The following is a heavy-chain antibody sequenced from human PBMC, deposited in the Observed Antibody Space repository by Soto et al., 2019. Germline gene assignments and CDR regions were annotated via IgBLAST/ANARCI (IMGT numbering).Heavy chain of an antibody. V-gene: IGHV3-11*01. Sequence: VGSLRLSCAASGFTFSDCYMSWFRQAPGKGLEWVSYISGSGSTIHDADSVKGRFTISRDNAKNSLYLQMNSLRAEDTAVYYCARVGSIAAAGTPDYWGQGTLVTVSS. CDR1: GFTFSDCY. CDR3: ARVGSIAAAGTPDY. J-gene: IGHJ4*02. CDR2: ISGSGSTI. D-gene: IGHD6-13*01.